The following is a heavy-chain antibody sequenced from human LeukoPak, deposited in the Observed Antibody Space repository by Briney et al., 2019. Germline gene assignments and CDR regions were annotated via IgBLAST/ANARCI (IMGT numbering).Heavy chain of an antibody. CDR2: ISGSGDST. V-gene: IGHV3-23*01. D-gene: IGHD5-18*01. J-gene: IGHJ4*02. CDR1: GFTFSSYA. CDR3: ARGYSYGFPFDY. Sequence: GGSLRLSCAASGFTFSSYAMSWVRQAPGKGLEWVSAISGSGDSTYYADSVKGRFTISRGNSKNTLYLQMNSLRAEDTAVYYCARGYSYGFPFDYWGQGTLVTVSS.